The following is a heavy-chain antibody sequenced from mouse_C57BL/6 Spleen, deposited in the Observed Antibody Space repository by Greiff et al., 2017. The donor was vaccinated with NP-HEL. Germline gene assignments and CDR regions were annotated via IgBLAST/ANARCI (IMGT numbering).Heavy chain of an antibody. Sequence: QVQLQQSGPELVKPGASVKISCKASGYAFSSSWMNWVKQRPGKGLEWIGRIYPGDGDTNSNGKFKGKATLTADKSSSTAYMQLSSLTSEDAAVYFCARWQLGDYFDYWGKGTTLTVSS. D-gene: IGHD4-1*02. V-gene: IGHV1-82*01. CDR2: IYPGDGDT. CDR1: GYAFSSSW. CDR3: ARWQLGDYFDY. J-gene: IGHJ2*01.